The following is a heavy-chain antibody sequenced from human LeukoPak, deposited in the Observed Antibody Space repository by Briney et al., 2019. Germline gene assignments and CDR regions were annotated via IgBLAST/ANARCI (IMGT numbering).Heavy chain of an antibody. Sequence: SETLSLTCAVYGGSFSGYYWSWIRQPPGKGLEWIGEINHSGSTNYNPSLKSRVTISVDTSKNQFSLKLSSVTAADTAVYYCARVSDCSSTSCYSYMDVWGKGTTVTVSS. J-gene: IGHJ6*03. V-gene: IGHV4-34*01. D-gene: IGHD2-2*01. CDR3: ARVSDCSSTSCYSYMDV. CDR2: INHSGST. CDR1: GGSFSGYY.